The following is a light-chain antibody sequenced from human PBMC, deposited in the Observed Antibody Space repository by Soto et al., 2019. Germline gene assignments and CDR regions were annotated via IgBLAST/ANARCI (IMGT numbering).Light chain of an antibody. Sequence: EIVMTQSPATLSVSPGERVTLSCRASQDIRSSLAWYQQKPGQAPRLLIYGASIRATGVPATFSGSGSGTEFTLSISSLQSEHLGVYYCQQYGSFPFTFGPGTKVDIK. CDR3: QQYGSFPFT. J-gene: IGKJ3*01. CDR1: QDIRSS. V-gene: IGKV3-15*01. CDR2: GAS.